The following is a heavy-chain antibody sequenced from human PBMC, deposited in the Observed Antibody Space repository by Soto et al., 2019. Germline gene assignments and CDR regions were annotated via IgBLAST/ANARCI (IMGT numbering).Heavy chain of an antibody. CDR1: GGSMISYY. Sequence: QVQLQESGPGLVKPSETLSLTCSVSGGSMISYYWSWLRQSPGKGLEWIGYIHHSGSTIYNPSLNNRATVSLDRSNNQFSLKLTSVTAAATAFYYWAREVRDSGGWFWDSWGQGTLVTVSS. CDR3: AREVRDSGGWFWDS. D-gene: IGHD6-19*01. J-gene: IGHJ4*02. V-gene: IGHV4-59*01. CDR2: IHHSGST.